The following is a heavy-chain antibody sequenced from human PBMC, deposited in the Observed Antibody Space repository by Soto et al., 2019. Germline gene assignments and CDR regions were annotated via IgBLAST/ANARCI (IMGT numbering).Heavy chain of an antibody. CDR3: ARGIDLSYCSGGSCYPPLAYYFDY. CDR2: INHSGST. CDR1: GGSFSGYY. J-gene: IGHJ4*02. D-gene: IGHD2-15*01. V-gene: IGHV4-34*01. Sequence: QVQLQQWGAGLLKPSETLSLTCAVYGGSFSGYYWSWIRQPPGKGLEWIGEINHSGSTNYNPSLKSRVTISVATSKNQFSLKLSSVTAADTAVYYCARGIDLSYCSGGSCYPPLAYYFDYWGQGTLVTVSS.